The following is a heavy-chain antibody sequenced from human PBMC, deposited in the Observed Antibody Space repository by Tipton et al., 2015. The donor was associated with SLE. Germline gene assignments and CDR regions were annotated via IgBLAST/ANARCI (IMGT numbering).Heavy chain of an antibody. CDR3: ARDGDYYYYYGMDV. Sequence: TLSLTCAVSGGSISSSNWWSWVRQPPGKGLEWIGEIYHSGSTNYNPSLKSRVTISVDKSKNQFSLKLSSVTAADTAVYYCARDGDYYYYYGMDVWGQGTTVTVSS. CDR1: GGSISSSNW. J-gene: IGHJ6*02. D-gene: IGHD7-27*01. CDR2: IYHSGST. V-gene: IGHV4-4*02.